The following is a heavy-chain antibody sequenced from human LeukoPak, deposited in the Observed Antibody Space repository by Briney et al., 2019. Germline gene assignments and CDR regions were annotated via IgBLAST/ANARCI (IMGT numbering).Heavy chain of an antibody. D-gene: IGHD1-26*01. J-gene: IGHJ4*02. CDR3: AREGGSRSLDY. CDR1: GYTFTSYA. Sequence: ASVKVSCTASGYTFTSYAFAWVRQAPGQGLEWMGWISGYNDKTNYAQKFQGRVTMTTDTSTSTAYMELRSLRSDDTAVYYCAREGGSRSLDYWGQGTLVTVSS. V-gene: IGHV1-18*01. CDR2: ISGYNDKT.